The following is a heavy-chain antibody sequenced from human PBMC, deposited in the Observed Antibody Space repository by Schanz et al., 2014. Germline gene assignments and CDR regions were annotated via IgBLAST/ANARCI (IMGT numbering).Heavy chain of an antibody. CDR2: IYHTGST. V-gene: IGHV4-34*02. CDR3: ARDRGHGDLPGDI. Sequence: QVQLQQWGAGLLKPSETLSLTCAVYGGSFSSNYWSWIRQHPGKGLEWIGEIYHTGSTYYNPSLKSRVTISVDTSKNQFSLSLSAATVADTAVYYCARDRGHGDLPGDIWGQGTMVTVSS. D-gene: IGHD4-17*01. J-gene: IGHJ3*02. CDR1: GGSFSSNY.